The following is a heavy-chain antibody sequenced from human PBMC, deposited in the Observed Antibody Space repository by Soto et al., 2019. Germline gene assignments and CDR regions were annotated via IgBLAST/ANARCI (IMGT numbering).Heavy chain of an antibody. CDR2: IVPIFGTT. CDR3: ARDMITAAPAYQYYAMAV. CDR1: GDTFINYA. Sequence: SVKVSCKASGDTFINYAISWVRQAPGQGLEWMGGIVPIFGTTSYAQQFQGRVTITADESTRTAYMELSSLRSEDTAVYFCARDMITAAPAYQYYAMAVWGQGTPVTVYS. D-gene: IGHD2-2*01. J-gene: IGHJ6*02. V-gene: IGHV1-69*13.